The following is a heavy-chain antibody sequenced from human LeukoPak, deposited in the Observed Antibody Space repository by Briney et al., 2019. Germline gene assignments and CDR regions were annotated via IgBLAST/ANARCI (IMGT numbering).Heavy chain of an antibody. CDR2: ISAYNGNT. D-gene: IGHD3-10*01. V-gene: IGHV1-18*01. CDR1: GYTFTSYG. CDR3: ARSSQESLLVLIR. J-gene: IGHJ4*02. Sequence: GASVKVSCKASGYTFTSYGISWVRQAPGQGLEWMGWISAYNGNTNSAQKFQGRVTITADESTSTAYMELSSLRSEDTAVYYCARSSQESLLVLIRWGQGTLVTVSS.